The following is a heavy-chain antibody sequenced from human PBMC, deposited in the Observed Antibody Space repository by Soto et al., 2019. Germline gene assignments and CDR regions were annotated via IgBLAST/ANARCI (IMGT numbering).Heavy chain of an antibody. Sequence: SETLCLTCTVSGGSISNSRFYWAWIRQPPGEGLEWIGSIYHTGNAYYNPSLKSRVTISVDTSKNQFSLKLTSVTAADAALYYCARDFFDSSDYTTNWFDPWGQGTLLTVSS. CDR1: GGSISNSRFY. CDR3: ARDFFDSSDYTTNWFDP. CDR2: IYHTGNA. J-gene: IGHJ5*02. D-gene: IGHD3-22*01. V-gene: IGHV4-39*01.